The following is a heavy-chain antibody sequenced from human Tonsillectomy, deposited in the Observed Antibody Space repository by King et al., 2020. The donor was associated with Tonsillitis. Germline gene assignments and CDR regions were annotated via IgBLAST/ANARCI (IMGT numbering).Heavy chain of an antibody. CDR1: GFTFSKYW. D-gene: IGHD3-3*01. CDR2: INSDVSST. Sequence: VQLVESGGGLVQPGGSLRLSCAASGFTFSKYWMHWVRQAPGKGLVWVSRINSDVSSTSYADSVKGRFTISRDNAKNTLYVQMNSLRAEDTAVYYCVRGRLEWYPFDYWGQGTLVTVSS. CDR3: VRGRLEWYPFDY. J-gene: IGHJ4*02. V-gene: IGHV3-74*01.